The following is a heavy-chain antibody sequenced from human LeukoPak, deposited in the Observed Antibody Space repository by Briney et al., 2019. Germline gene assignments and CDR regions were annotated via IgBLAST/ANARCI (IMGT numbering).Heavy chain of an antibody. D-gene: IGHD3-22*01. CDR2: IIPIFGTA. V-gene: IGHV1-69*13. CDR3: ARSWDYDSGGRPTAYVY. CDR1: GGSFSNYA. J-gene: IGHJ4*02. Sequence: SVKVSCKASGGSFSNYAINWVRQAPGQGLEWMGGIIPIFGTANYAQKFQGKVTITADESTSTAYMGLSSLRSEDTAIYYCARSWDYDSGGRPTAYVYWGQGTLVSVSS.